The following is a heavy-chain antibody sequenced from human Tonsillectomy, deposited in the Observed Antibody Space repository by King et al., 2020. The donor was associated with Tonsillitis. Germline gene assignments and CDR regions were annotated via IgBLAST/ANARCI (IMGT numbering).Heavy chain of an antibody. J-gene: IGHJ4*02. Sequence: QLQESGPGVVKPSETLSLTCTVSGGSISSSDQYWAWIRQPPGKGLEWIGYMYYSGTIFYNPSLKSRITISGGTSENRFSLKLSSVTAADTAAYFCARYVSGSFDYWGQRALVTVSS. CDR3: ARYVSGSFDY. CDR1: GGSISSSDQY. CDR2: MYYSGTI. D-gene: IGHD1-26*01. V-gene: IGHV4-39*01.